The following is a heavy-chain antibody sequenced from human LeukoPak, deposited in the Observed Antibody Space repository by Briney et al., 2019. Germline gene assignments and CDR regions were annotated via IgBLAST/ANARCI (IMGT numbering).Heavy chain of an antibody. D-gene: IGHD2-2*01. CDR1: GXSISSYY. V-gene: IGHV4-59*08. CDR3: ARLGIGVVPSAMLGDYYFDY. J-gene: IGHJ4*02. CDR2: IYYSGST. Sequence: SETLSLTCTVSGXSISSYYWSWIRQPPGKGQEWIGYIYYSGSTNYNPSLKSRVTISVDTSKNQFSLKLTSVTAADTAVYYCARLGIGVVPSAMLGDYYFDYWGQGTLVTVSS.